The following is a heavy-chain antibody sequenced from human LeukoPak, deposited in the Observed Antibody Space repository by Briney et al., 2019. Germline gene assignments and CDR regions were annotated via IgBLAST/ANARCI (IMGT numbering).Heavy chain of an antibody. CDR2: ISGGGGST. D-gene: IGHD5-12*01. V-gene: IGHV3-23*01. CDR1: GFTFSNYA. Sequence: GGSLRLSCAASGFTFSNYAMTWVRQAPGKGLEWVSGISGGGGSTYYADSVKGRFTISRDNSKNTLYLQMNSLRAEDTAVYYCARGWSGYDTVAQDAFDIWGQGTMITVSS. J-gene: IGHJ3*02. CDR3: ARGWSGYDTVAQDAFDI.